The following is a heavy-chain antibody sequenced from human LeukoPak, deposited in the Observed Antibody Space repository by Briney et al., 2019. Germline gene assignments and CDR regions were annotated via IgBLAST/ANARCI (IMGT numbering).Heavy chain of an antibody. CDR1: GGSISNTAYY. V-gene: IGHV4-39*01. Sequence: SETLSLTCSVSGGSISNTAYYWAWIRQPPRKGLEWIGNIYYSGSTYFHPSLKNRVTISVDTSKNQFSLKLTSVTAADTAVYFCARRKNWNFGGGWFDPWGQGTPVTVSS. J-gene: IGHJ5*02. D-gene: IGHD1-7*01. CDR2: IYYSGST. CDR3: ARRKNWNFGGGWFDP.